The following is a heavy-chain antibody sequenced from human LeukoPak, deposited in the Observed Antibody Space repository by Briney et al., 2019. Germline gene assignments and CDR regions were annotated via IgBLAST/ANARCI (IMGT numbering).Heavy chain of an antibody. CDR2: IYTNGSP. J-gene: IGHJ4*02. CDR1: GASISSYY. V-gene: IGHV4-4*07. Sequence: SETLSLTCTVPGASISSYYWSWIRQPAGKGLEWIGRIYTNGSPNYNPSLQSRVTMSVDTSKNQFSLKLKSVTAADTAVYYCARALGPYYFDYWGQGTLVTVSS. CDR3: ARALGPYYFDY.